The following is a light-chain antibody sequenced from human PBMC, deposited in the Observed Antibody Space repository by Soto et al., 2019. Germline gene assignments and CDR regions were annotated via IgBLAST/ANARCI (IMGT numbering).Light chain of an antibody. V-gene: IGKV3-20*01. CDR3: QQYGSSPWT. Sequence: PGERATLSCRASQSVSSSYLAWYKQKPGQAPRLLSYGASSRATGIPDRFSGSGSGTDFTLTISRLEPEDFEVYYCQQYGSSPWTFGQGTKVDI. CDR1: QSVSSSY. J-gene: IGKJ1*01. CDR2: GAS.